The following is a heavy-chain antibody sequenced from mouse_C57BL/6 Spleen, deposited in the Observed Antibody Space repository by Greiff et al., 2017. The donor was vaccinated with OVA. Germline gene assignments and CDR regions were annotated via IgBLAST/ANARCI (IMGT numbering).Heavy chain of an antibody. J-gene: IGHJ1*03. Sequence: EVKLVESGGDLVKPGGSLKLSCAASGFTFSSYGMSWVRQTPDKRLEWVATISSGGSYTYYPDSVKGRFTISRDNAKNTLYLQMSSLKSEDTAMYYCARQAVSNRYFDVWGTGTTVTVSS. D-gene: IGHD6-2*01. CDR1: GFTFSSYG. CDR2: ISSGGSYT. V-gene: IGHV5-6*01. CDR3: ARQAVSNRYFDV.